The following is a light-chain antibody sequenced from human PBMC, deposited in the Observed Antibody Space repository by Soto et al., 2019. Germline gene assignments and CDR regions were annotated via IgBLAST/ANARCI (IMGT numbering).Light chain of an antibody. V-gene: IGLV2-14*01. CDR3: TSYTSSGALV. J-gene: IGLJ2*01. CDR2: DVS. Sequence: QPALTQPASVSGSPGQSITISCTGTSSDVGGYNYVSWYQQHPGKAPKLMIYDVSNRPSGVSNRFSGSKSGNTASLTISGLQAEDEADYCCTSYTSSGALVFGGGTQLTVL. CDR1: SSDVGGYNY.